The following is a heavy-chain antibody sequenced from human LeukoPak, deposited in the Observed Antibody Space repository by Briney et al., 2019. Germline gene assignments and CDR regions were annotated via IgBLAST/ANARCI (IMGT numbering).Heavy chain of an antibody. CDR1: GFSFGGFG. CDR2: MGFDGNKK. CDR3: AKDLSYSFEIPAY. D-gene: IGHD3-16*02. J-gene: IGHJ4*02. V-gene: IGHV3-30*02. Sequence: GSLRLSCAASGFSFGGFGMPWVRQAPGQGLGWGAFMGFDGNKKFIRDSVKGRFTISRDNSGNTLFLQMNSLRAEDTGVYYCAKDLSYSFEIPAYWGQGTLVTVSS.